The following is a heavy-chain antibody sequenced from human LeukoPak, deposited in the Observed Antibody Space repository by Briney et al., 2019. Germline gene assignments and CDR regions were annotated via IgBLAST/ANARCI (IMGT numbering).Heavy chain of an antibody. CDR2: ISYDGSNK. Sequence: PGRSLRLSCAASGFTFSSYAMHWVRQAPGKGLEWVAVISYDGSNKYYADSVKGRFTISRDSSKNTLYLQMNSLRAEDTAVYYCARSGSGTMVRGGFDPWGQGTLVTVSS. D-gene: IGHD3-10*01. J-gene: IGHJ5*02. CDR3: ARSGSGTMVRGGFDP. V-gene: IGHV3-30*04. CDR1: GFTFSSYA.